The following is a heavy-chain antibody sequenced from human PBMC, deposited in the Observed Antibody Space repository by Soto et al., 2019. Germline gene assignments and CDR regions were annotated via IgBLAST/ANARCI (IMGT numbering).Heavy chain of an antibody. V-gene: IGHV3-21*01. CDR1: GFTFNTYS. D-gene: IGHD6-13*01. Sequence: EVQLVESGGGLVKPGGSLRLSCAASGFTFNTYSMNWVRQAPGKGLEWVSSISSSGTYIYYADSMKGRFTISRDNAKNSLYLQMNSLRAEDTAVYYGVRDSSWYDSWGQGTLVTVSS. CDR2: ISSSGTYI. J-gene: IGHJ5*02. CDR3: VRDSSWYDS.